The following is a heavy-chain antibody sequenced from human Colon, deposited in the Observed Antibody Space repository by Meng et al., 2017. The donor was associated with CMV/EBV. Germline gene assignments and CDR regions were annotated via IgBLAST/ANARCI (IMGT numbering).Heavy chain of an antibody. V-gene: IGHV1-2*02. D-gene: IGHD2-2*01. CDR1: GYTFTSYG. J-gene: IGHJ6*02. Sequence: ASVKVSCKASGYTFTSYGINWVRQAPGQGLEWMGWINPNSGGTNYAQKFQGRVTMTRDTSISTAYMELSRLRSDDTAVYYCARDQVDCSSTSCFYYYYYGMDVWGQGTTVTVSS. CDR2: INPNSGGT. CDR3: ARDQVDCSSTSCFYYYYYGMDV.